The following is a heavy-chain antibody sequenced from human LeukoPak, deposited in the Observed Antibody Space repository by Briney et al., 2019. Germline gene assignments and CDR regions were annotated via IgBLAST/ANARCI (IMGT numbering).Heavy chain of an antibody. CDR1: GFTVSSYY. CDR3: ARDIRGSLDY. D-gene: IGHD3-16*01. V-gene: IGHV3-53*01. Sequence: GGSLRLSCAASGFTVSSYYMTWVRQAPGTGLEWVSIIYSGDSTYYVDSVKGRFTVSRDNSKNTLYLQMNSLRAEDTAVYYCARDIRGSLDYWGQGALVTVSS. J-gene: IGHJ4*02. CDR2: IYSGDST.